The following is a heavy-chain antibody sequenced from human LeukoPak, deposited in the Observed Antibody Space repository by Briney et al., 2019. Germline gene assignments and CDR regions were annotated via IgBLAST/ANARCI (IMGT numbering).Heavy chain of an antibody. V-gene: IGHV3-7*01. Sequence: PGGSLRLSCAASGFTFTCCWMSWLRQAPGKGLEWVASIKQDGQEKYYVDSVKGRFTISRDNAKNSLYLQMNSLRDEDTAVYYCARDFIRLSFDYWGQGILVTVSS. CDR1: GFTFTCCW. D-gene: IGHD3-16*01. CDR3: ARDFIRLSFDY. CDR2: IKQDGQEK. J-gene: IGHJ4*02.